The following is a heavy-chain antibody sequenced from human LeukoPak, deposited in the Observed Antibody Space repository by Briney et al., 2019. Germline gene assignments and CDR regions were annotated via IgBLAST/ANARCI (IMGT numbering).Heavy chain of an antibody. CDR2: INIGGTNT. CDR3: ATDGAGFDT. V-gene: IGHV3-11*01. CDR1: GFTFNDYY. J-gene: IGHJ5*02. Sequence: GGSLRLSCAASGFTFNDYYMSWIRQAPGKGLEWLLYINIGGTNTHYADSVNGRFTIHRDNAKKSLYLEINNLRAEDTAVYYCATDGAGFDTWGQGVLVTVSS.